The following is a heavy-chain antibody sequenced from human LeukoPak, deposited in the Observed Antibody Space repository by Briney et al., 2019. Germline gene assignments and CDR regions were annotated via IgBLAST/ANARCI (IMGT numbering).Heavy chain of an antibody. V-gene: IGHV4-34*01. J-gene: IGHJ4*02. Sequence: SQTMSPTSALFGGSSSGYYWSCIRHPPGKWMEWIGEINHIGRPNINTSLKRRVTISGDTSKNQFSLKLSSVTAADTAVYYCARDPSRRLYYDILTGTYYFDYWGQGNLVTVSS. CDR3: ARDPSRRLYYDILTGTYYFDY. CDR2: INHIGRP. CDR1: GGSSSGYY. D-gene: IGHD3-9*01.